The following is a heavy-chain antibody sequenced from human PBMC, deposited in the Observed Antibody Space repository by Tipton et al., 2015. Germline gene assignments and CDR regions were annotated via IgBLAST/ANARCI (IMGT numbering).Heavy chain of an antibody. V-gene: IGHV4-61*01. J-gene: IGHJ6*02. D-gene: IGHD5-24*01. CDR2: ISYTDGA. CDR3: ARDLEHGMDV. Sequence: TLSLTCTVSGGSISNSNYYWSWIRQPPGKGLEWIGYISYTDGAHYNPALKSRVTISVDTSKNQFSLTLNSVAAADTAVYYCARDLEHGMDVWGHGTTVTVSS. CDR1: GGSISNSNYY.